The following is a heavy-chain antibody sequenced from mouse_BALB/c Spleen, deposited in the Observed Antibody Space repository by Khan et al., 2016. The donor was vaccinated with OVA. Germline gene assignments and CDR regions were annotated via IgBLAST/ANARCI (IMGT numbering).Heavy chain of an antibody. CDR3: ASELGRYYALDY. J-gene: IGHJ4*01. Sequence: EVQLQESGPGLVKPSQSLSLTCTVTGYSITSDYAWNWIRQFPGNKLEWMGYISYSGSTTSNPSLKSRISITRDTSKDQFFLQLKSVTSEDTAIYYCASELGRYYALDYWGQGTSVTVSS. CDR2: ISYSGST. V-gene: IGHV3-2*02. CDR1: GYSITSDYA. D-gene: IGHD4-1*01.